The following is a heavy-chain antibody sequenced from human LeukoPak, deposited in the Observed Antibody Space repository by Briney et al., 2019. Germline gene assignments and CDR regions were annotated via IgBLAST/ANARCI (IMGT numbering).Heavy chain of an antibody. CDR3: ARDLDQYSGRFGGFGHDF. V-gene: IGHV1-18*01. CDR1: GGTFSSYA. CDR2: ISAYNGNT. Sequence: ASVKVSCKASGGTFSSYAISWVRQAPGQGLEWMGWISAYNGNTNYAQKLQGRATMTTDTSTSTAYMELRSLRSDDTAVYYCARDLDQYSGRFGGFGHDFWGQGTLVTVSS. D-gene: IGHD1-26*01. J-gene: IGHJ4*02.